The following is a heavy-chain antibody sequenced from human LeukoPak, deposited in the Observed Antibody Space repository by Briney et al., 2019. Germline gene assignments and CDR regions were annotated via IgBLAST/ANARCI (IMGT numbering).Heavy chain of an antibody. Sequence: GGSLRLSCEAYGFTFSNHWMHWVRQAPGKGLMWVSRINRGGSRTDYADSVKGRFTISRDDAKNTLYLQLNSLRAEDTAVYFCARGGSDTAMAHDYWGQGTLVTVSS. J-gene: IGHJ4*02. CDR2: INRGGSRT. CDR1: GFTFSNHW. CDR3: ARGGSDTAMAHDY. D-gene: IGHD5-18*01. V-gene: IGHV3-74*01.